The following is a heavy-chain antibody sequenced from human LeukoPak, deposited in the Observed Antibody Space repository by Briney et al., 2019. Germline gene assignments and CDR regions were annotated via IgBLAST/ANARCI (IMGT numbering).Heavy chain of an antibody. J-gene: IGHJ3*02. CDR3: ARERYRYDILTGYYHDAYDI. D-gene: IGHD3-9*01. V-gene: IGHV4-34*01. CDR1: GGSFSGYY. Sequence: SETLSLTCAVYGGSFSGYYWSWIRQPPGKGLEWIGEINHSGSTNYNPSLKSRVTISVDTSKNQFSLKLTSVTAADTAVYYCARERYRYDILTGYYHDAYDIWGNGTMVIVSS. CDR2: INHSGST.